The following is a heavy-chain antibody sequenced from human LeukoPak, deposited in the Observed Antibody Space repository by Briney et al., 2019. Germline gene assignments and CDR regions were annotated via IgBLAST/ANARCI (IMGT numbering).Heavy chain of an antibody. CDR1: GGSFSGYY. D-gene: IGHD2-2*01. Sequence: PSQTLSLTCAVYGGSFSGYYWSWIRQPPGKGLEWIGEINHSGSTNYNPSLKSRVTISVDTSKNQFSLKLSSVTAADTAVYYCARGIRHCSSTSCYHRVGPGKYFQHWGQGTLVTVSS. V-gene: IGHV4-34*01. J-gene: IGHJ1*01. CDR3: ARGIRHCSSTSCYHRVGPGKYFQH. CDR2: INHSGST.